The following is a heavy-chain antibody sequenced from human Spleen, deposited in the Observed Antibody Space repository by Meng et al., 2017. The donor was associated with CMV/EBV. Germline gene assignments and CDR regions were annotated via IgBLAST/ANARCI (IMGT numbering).Heavy chain of an antibody. CDR2: VSWDGAST. Sequence: MHWVRQAPGKGLEWVSLVSWDGASTYYADSVKGRFTISRDNSKNSLYLQMNSLRTEDNALYYCAKDSGGCTSASCDHSYYYYGMDVWGQGTTVTVSS. V-gene: IGHV3-43*01. D-gene: IGHD2-2*01. J-gene: IGHJ6*02. CDR3: AKDSGGCTSASCDHSYYYYGMDV.